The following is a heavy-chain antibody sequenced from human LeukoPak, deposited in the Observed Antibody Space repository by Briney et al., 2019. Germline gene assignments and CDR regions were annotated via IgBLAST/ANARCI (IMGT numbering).Heavy chain of an antibody. Sequence: GGSLRLSCAASGFTFSSYGMIWVRQAPGKGLEWVSSISSSSSYIYYADSVKGRFTISRDNAKNSLYLQMNSLRAEDTAVYYCARDSGVGATDFDYWGQGTLVTVSS. V-gene: IGHV3-21*01. CDR3: ARDSGVGATDFDY. D-gene: IGHD1-26*01. CDR1: GFTFSSYG. CDR2: ISSSSSYI. J-gene: IGHJ4*02.